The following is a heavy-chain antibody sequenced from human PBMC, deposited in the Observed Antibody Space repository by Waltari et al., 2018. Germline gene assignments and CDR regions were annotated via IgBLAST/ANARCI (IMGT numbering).Heavy chain of an antibody. CDR1: GYSFTSYW. D-gene: IGHD4-4*01. CDR2: IYPGDSDT. CDR3: ATGLYSNYPDFYFDY. J-gene: IGHJ4*02. V-gene: IGHV5-51*01. Sequence: EVQLVQSGAEVKKPGESLKISCKGSGYSFTSYWIGWVRQLPGKGLEWMGIIYPGDSDTRYSPSFQGQVTISADKSISTAYLQWSSLKASDTAMYYCATGLYSNYPDFYFDYWGQGTLVTVSS.